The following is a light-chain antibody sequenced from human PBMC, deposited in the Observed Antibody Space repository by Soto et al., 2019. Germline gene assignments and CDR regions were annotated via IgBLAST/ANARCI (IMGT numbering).Light chain of an antibody. Sequence: EIVLTQSPGTLSLSPGERATLSCRSSQSVSSNYLAWYQQKPDQAPRLVIYDVSGRATGIPDRFSGSGSGTDFTLIISRLEPQDFAVYYCQQYGSSPTFGQGTKVEI. CDR3: QQYGSSPT. CDR2: DVS. CDR1: QSVSSNY. J-gene: IGKJ1*01. V-gene: IGKV3-20*01.